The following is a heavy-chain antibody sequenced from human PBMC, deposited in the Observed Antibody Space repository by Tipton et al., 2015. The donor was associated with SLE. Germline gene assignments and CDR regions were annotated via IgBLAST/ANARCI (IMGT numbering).Heavy chain of an antibody. V-gene: IGHV3-7*01. D-gene: IGHD5-12*01. Sequence: GSLRLSCAASGFTFSSCWMSWVRQAPGKGLEWVANIKEDGSEKHYVDSVKGRFTISRDNAKNSLYLQMNSLRAEDTAVYYCARDTRYNNSGLIDHDTFDLWVIGHATFDVWGQGTMVTVSS. J-gene: IGHJ3*01. CDR2: IKEDGSEK. CDR3: ARDTRYNNSGLIDHDTFDLWVIGHATFDV. CDR1: GFTFSSCW.